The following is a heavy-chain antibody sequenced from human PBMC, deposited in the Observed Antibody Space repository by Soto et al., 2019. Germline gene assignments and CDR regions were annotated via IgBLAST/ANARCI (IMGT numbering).Heavy chain of an antibody. CDR3: AREARLMVRGSGWFDP. D-gene: IGHD3-10*01. CDR2: IIPIFGTA. V-gene: IGHV1-69*01. CDR1: GGTFSSYA. J-gene: IGHJ5*02. Sequence: QVQLVQSGAEVKKPGSSVNVSCKASGGTFSSYAISWVRQAPGQGLEWMGGIIPIFGTANYAQKFQGRVTITADESTSTAYMELSSLRSEDTAVYYCAREARLMVRGSGWFDPWGQGTLVTVSS.